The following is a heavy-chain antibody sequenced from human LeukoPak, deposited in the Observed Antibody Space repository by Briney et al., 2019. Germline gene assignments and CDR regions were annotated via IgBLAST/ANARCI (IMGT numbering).Heavy chain of an antibody. Sequence: ASVKVSCKASGYTFTSYYMHWVRQAPGQGLEWMGIINPSGGSTSYAQKFQGRVTMTRDTSTSTVYMELSSLRSEDTAVYYCARLRNYYGSGSHYNVDAFDIWGQGTMVTVSS. D-gene: IGHD3-10*01. CDR2: INPSGGST. CDR3: ARLRNYYGSGSHYNVDAFDI. CDR1: GYTFTSYY. J-gene: IGHJ3*02. V-gene: IGHV1-46*01.